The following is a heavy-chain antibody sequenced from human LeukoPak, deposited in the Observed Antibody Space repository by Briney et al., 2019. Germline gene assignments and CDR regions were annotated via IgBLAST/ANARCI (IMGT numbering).Heavy chain of an antibody. CDR1: GGSFSGYY. CDR3: ARGSLSYCSGGSCYTIDY. CDR2: INHSGST. Sequence: PSETLSLTCAVYGGSFSGYYWSWIRQPPGKGLEWIGEINHSGSTNYNPSLKSRVTISVDTSKNQFSLKLSSVTAADTAVYYCARGSLSYCSGGSCYTIDYWGQGTLVTVSS. V-gene: IGHV4-34*01. D-gene: IGHD2-15*01. J-gene: IGHJ4*02.